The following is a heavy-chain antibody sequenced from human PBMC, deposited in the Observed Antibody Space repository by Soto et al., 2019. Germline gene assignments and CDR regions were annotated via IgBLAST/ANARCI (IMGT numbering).Heavy chain of an antibody. CDR2: TYYRSKWYN. J-gene: IGHJ4*02. D-gene: IGHD3-3*01. Sequence: QSQTLSLTCAISGDSVSSNSAAWNWIRQSPSRGLEWLGRTYYRSKWYNDYAVSVKSRITINPDTSKNQFSLQLNSVTPEDTAVYYCARGGDYDFWSGYHLHWGQGTLVTVSS. CDR1: GDSVSSNSAA. V-gene: IGHV6-1*01. CDR3: ARGGDYDFWSGYHLH.